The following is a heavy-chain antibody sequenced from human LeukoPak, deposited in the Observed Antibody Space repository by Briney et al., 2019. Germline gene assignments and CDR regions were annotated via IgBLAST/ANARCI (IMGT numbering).Heavy chain of an antibody. CDR2: MNPNSGNT. Sequence: ASVKVSCKASGYTFTSYDINWVRQATGQGLEWMGWMNPNSGNTGYAQKFQGRVTMTRNTSISTAYMELSRLRSDDTAVYYCARTAMVRGVMGPYYMDVWGKGTTVTISS. CDR3: ARTAMVRGVMGPYYMDV. J-gene: IGHJ6*03. CDR1: GYTFTSYD. D-gene: IGHD3-10*01. V-gene: IGHV1-8*01.